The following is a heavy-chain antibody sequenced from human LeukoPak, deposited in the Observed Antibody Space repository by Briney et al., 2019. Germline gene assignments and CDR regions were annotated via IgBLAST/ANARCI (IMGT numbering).Heavy chain of an antibody. J-gene: IGHJ4*02. CDR1: GFSFSVYA. CDR2: ISGSAGRT. D-gene: IGHD3-3*01. CDR3: AKGGQDYDFWRFDY. Sequence: GGSLRLSCAASGFSFSVYAMSWVRQAPGKGLEWVSSISGSAGRTYYTNSVKGRFTISRENFKNTVFLEMNNLGAEDTALYYCAKGGQDYDFWRFDYRGQGNLVIVSS. V-gene: IGHV3-23*01.